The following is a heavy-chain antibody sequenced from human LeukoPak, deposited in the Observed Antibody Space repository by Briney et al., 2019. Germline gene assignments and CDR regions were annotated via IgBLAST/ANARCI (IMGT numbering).Heavy chain of an antibody. V-gene: IGHV1-69*06. Sequence: GASVKVSCKASGGTFSSYAISWVRQAPGQGLEWMGGIIPIFGTANYAQKFQGRVTITADKSTSTAYMELSSLRSEDTAVYYCARQRGGQYEDAFDIWGQGTVVTVSS. D-gene: IGHD2-8*01. CDR2: IIPIFGTA. J-gene: IGHJ3*02. CDR1: GGTFSSYA. CDR3: ARQRGGQYEDAFDI.